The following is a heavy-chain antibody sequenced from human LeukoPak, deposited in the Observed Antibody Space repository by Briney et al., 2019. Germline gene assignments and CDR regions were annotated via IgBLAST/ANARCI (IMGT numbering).Heavy chain of an antibody. V-gene: IGHV3-43D*04. CDR2: ISWDGSTI. CDR3: ARVADGEGGYYYYYMDV. Sequence: PGGSLRLSCAASGFTFDDYAMHWVRHAPGKGLEWVSLISWDGSTIYYADSVKGRFAISRDNAKNSLYLQMNSLRAEDTAVYYCARVADGEGGYYYYYMDVWGKGTTVTISS. CDR1: GFTFDDYA. J-gene: IGHJ6*03. D-gene: IGHD4-17*01.